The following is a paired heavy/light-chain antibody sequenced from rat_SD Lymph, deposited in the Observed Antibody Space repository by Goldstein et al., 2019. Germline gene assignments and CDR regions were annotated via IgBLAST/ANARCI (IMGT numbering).Heavy chain of an antibody. J-gene: IGHJ3*01. CDR3: ARGQGWRNWFAY. V-gene: IGHV1-28*01. D-gene: IGHD1-11*01. CDR1: GYTFTSYD. CDR2: IYPGNGNT. Sequence: QVQLQQSGAELVKPGSSVKISCKASGYTFTSYDMHWIKQQPGNGLEWIGWIYPGNGNTKYNQKFNGKATLTADKSSSTAYMQLSSLTSEDSAVYFCARGQGWRNWFAYWGQGTLVTVSS.
Light chain of an antibody. J-gene: IGKJ5*01. Sequence: DIQMTQSPASLSASLGETVSIECLASEGISNDLAWYQQKSGKSPQLLIYAASRLQDGVPSRFSGSGSGTRYSLKISGMQPEDEADYFCQQSYKYPLTFGSGTKLEIK. V-gene: IGKV12S8*01. CDR1: EGISND. CDR2: AAS. CDR3: QQSYKYPLT.